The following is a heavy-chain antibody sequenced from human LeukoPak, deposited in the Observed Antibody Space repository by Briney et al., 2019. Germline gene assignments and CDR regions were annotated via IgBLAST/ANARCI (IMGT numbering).Heavy chain of an antibody. J-gene: IGHJ6*02. V-gene: IGHV5-51*01. D-gene: IGHD6-6*01. CDR2: IFPGDSST. CDR3: ARLWRGGSSHHYYYTMDV. Sequence: PGESLKISCKGSGYSFTSYWIGWMRQMPGKGLEWMGIIFPGDSSTRYSPSFQGQVIISADKSISTAYLQWSSLKASDTAMYYCARLWRGGSSHHYYYTMDVWGPGTTVTVSS. CDR1: GYSFTSYW.